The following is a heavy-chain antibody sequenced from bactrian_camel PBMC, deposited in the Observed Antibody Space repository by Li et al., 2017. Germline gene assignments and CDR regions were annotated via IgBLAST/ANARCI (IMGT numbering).Heavy chain of an antibody. Sequence: VQLVESGGGLVQPGGSLRLSCAASGFTFSSYGMSWVRQAQGKGLEWVSAISTGGGSAIYADSVEGRFTISHDNAKNILYLQMNSLKPEDTAIYYCAAAKGLPDLLRGGYLSARSYNYWGRGTQVTVS. CDR1: GFTFSSYG. J-gene: IGHJ4*01. CDR3: AAAKGLPDLLRGGYLSARSYNY. CDR2: ISTGGGSA. D-gene: IGHD3*01. V-gene: IGHV3S42*01.